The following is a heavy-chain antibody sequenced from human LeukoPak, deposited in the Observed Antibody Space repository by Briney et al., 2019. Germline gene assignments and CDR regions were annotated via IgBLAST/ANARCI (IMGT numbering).Heavy chain of an antibody. D-gene: IGHD3-3*01. CDR2: INHSGST. V-gene: IGHV4-34*01. CDR1: GGSFSGYY. J-gene: IGHJ4*02. CDR3: ARGSGFWRGFDY. Sequence: SETLSLTCAVYGGSFSGYYWSWIRQPPGKGLEWIGEINHSGSTNYNPSLKCRVTISVDTSKNQFSLKRSSVTAADTAVYYCARGSGFWRGFDYWGQGTLVTVSS.